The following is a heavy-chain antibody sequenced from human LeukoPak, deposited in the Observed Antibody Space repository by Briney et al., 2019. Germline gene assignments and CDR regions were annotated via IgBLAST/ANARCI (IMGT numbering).Heavy chain of an antibody. Sequence: GGSLRLSCAASGFTFSSNAMHWVRQAPGKGLEWVAVISYDGSNKYYADSVKGRFTISRENSKNTLYLQMNSLRAEDTAVYYCVDVAARGYGAQGTVDTVSS. CDR1: GFTFSSNA. J-gene: IGHJ4*02. CDR3: VDVAARGY. D-gene: IGHD6-6*01. V-gene: IGHV3-30-3*01. CDR2: ISYDGSNK.